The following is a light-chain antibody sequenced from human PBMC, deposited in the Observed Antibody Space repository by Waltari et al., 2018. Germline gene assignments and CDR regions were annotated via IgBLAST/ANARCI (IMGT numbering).Light chain of an antibody. J-gene: IGKJ4*01. CDR3: QQYGSSLVT. V-gene: IGKV3-20*01. Sequence: EIVLTQSPDTLSLSPGERATLSCRASQWVTSSYLAWYQQKPGQAPRLLIYAASARATGIPDRVSGSGSGTDFTLTISRLEPEDFAVYFCQQYGSSLVTFGGGTEVEIK. CDR1: QWVTSSY. CDR2: AAS.